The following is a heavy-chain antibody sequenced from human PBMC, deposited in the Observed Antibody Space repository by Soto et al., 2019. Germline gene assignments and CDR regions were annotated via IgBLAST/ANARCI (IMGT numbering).Heavy chain of an antibody. CDR2: INKDGGER. Sequence: EVQLVESGGGLVQPGGSLRLSCAASGSTFSSYWMSWVRQAPGKGLEWVANINKDGGERHYVDSVKGRFTISRDNAKNSLLLQKNGLNAEDTAVYYCVRGGSGRWLDYLGLDVWGQGTTVTVSS. D-gene: IGHD3-10*01. J-gene: IGHJ6*02. V-gene: IGHV3-7*03. CDR3: VRGGSGRWLDYLGLDV. CDR1: GSTFSSYW.